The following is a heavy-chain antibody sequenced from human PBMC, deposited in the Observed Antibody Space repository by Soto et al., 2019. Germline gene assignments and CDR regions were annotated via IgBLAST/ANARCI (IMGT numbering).Heavy chain of an antibody. CDR2: IYWDDYK. CDR3: AHSRNSTFDY. D-gene: IGHD5-18*01. CDR1: GFSLSTTGVG. Sequence: QITLKESGHTLVNPTQPLTLTCTFSGFSLSTTGVGVGWILQPPVKALEWLALIYWDDYKRCSPSLSLKNRLNINTETSKNQVVLTLTSMDPVDTATYYCAHSRNSTFDYSGQGTLVTVSS. V-gene: IGHV2-5*02. J-gene: IGHJ4*02.